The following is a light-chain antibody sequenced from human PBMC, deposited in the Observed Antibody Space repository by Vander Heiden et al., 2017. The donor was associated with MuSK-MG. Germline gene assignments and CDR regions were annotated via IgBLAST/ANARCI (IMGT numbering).Light chain of an antibody. CDR1: QSVLFTSNNKNY. CDR2: WAS. V-gene: IGKV4-1*01. Sequence: DIVMTQSPDSLSVSLGERATINCKSSQSVLFTSNNKNYLAWYQQKPGQPPKLLIYWASTRESGVPDRFSGSGSGTDFTLTISSLQAEDVAVYYCQQYENTAMAFGQGTKLEIK. CDR3: QQYENTAMA. J-gene: IGKJ2*01.